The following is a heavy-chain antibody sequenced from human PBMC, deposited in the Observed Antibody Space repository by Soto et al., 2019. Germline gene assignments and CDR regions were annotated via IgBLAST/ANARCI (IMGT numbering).Heavy chain of an antibody. Sequence: QITLKESGPPLVRPTQTLTLTCAFSGFSLSTRGVGVGWIRQPPGKALEWLAVIYWDDSKHYSPSLRSRLTITTDTSNNQVVLTMTNMDPMHTGTYYCAHKGPEDWPLDYWGQGTLVTVSS. V-gene: IGHV2-5*02. D-gene: IGHD3-9*01. CDR1: GFSLSTRGVG. CDR2: IYWDDSK. J-gene: IGHJ4*02. CDR3: AHKGPEDWPLDY.